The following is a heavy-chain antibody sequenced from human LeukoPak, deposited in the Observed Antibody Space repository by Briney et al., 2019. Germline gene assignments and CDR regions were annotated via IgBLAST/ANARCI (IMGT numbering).Heavy chain of an antibody. Sequence: GGSLRLSCAASGFTFSSYAVSWVRQAPGKGLEWVSAISGSGGSTYYADSVKGRFTISRDNSKNTLYLQMNSLRAEDTAVYYCAKARGPLIGVNWFDPWGQGTLVTVSS. V-gene: IGHV3-23*01. CDR1: GFTFSSYA. D-gene: IGHD3-10*01. J-gene: IGHJ5*02. CDR2: ISGSGGST. CDR3: AKARGPLIGVNWFDP.